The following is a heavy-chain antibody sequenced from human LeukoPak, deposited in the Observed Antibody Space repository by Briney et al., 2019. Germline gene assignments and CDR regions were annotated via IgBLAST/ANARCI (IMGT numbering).Heavy chain of an antibody. CDR3: ARVPAMVRGVSPWRDWFDP. CDR2: MNPNSGNT. D-gene: IGHD3-10*01. Sequence: ASVKVSCKASGYTFTSYDINWVRQATGQGLEWIGWMNPNSGNTGYAQKFQGRVTMTRNASISTAYMELSSLRSEDTAVYYCARVPAMVRGVSPWRDWFDPWGQGTLVTVSS. J-gene: IGHJ5*02. V-gene: IGHV1-8*01. CDR1: GYTFTSYD.